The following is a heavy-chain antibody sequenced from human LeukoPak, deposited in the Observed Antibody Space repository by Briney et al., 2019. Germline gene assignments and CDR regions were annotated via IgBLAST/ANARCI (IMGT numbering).Heavy chain of an antibody. V-gene: IGHV4-39*01. D-gene: IGHD3-22*01. CDR3: ATGKFSGYYDY. J-gene: IGHJ4*02. Sequence: SETLSLTCTVSGGSLGRSTNYGGWVRQTPGKGMEWIGSMYHGGTTYYNPSLKSRVTLSVDTSKNQVSLRLNSVTAADSAVYFCATGKFSGYYDYWGQGTLVTVSS. CDR2: MYHGGTT. CDR1: GGSLGRSTNY.